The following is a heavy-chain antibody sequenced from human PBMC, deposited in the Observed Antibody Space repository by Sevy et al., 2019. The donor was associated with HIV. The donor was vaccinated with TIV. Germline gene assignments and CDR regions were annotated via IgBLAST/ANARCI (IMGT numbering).Heavy chain of an antibody. V-gene: IGHV4-39*01. Sequence: SETLSLTYTVSGGSISSSSYYWGWIRQPPGKGLEWIGSIYYSGSTYYNPSLKSRVTISVDTSKNQFSLKLSSVTAADTAVYYCARSTYYDFWSGYYYFDYWGQGTLVTVSS. J-gene: IGHJ4*02. CDR1: GGSISSSSYY. CDR3: ARSTYYDFWSGYYYFDY. D-gene: IGHD3-3*01. CDR2: IYYSGST.